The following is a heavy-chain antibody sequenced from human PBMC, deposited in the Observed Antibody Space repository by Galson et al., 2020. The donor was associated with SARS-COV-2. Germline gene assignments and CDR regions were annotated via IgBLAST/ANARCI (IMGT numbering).Heavy chain of an antibody. J-gene: IGHJ2*01. CDR3: ARSWGSTYFDL. V-gene: IGHV5-51*01. Sequence: GGSLRLSCKGSGYSFTSYWIGWVRQMPGKGLEWMGIIYPGDSDTRYSPSFQGQVTISADKSISTAYLQWSSLKASDTAMYYCARSWGSTYFDLWGRGTLVTVSS. CDR2: IYPGDSDT. D-gene: IGHD7-27*01. CDR1: GYSFTSYW.